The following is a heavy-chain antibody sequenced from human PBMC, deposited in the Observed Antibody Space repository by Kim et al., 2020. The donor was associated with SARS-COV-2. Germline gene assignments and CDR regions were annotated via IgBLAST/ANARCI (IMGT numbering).Heavy chain of an antibody. D-gene: IGHD4-17*01. Sequence: SVKVSCKASGGTFSSYAISWVRQAPGQGLEWMGRIIPIFGIANYAQKFQGRVTITADKSTSTAYMELSSLRSEDTAVYYCARGGGYGDYIAFDIWGQGTMVTVSS. CDR3: ARGGGYGDYIAFDI. V-gene: IGHV1-69*04. CDR1: GGTFSSYA. CDR2: IIPIFGIA. J-gene: IGHJ3*02.